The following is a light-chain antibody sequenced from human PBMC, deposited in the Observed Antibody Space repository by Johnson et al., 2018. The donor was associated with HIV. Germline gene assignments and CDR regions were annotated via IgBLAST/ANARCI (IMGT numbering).Light chain of an antibody. Sequence: QSVLTQPPSVSAAPGQEVTISCSGSSSNIGNTYVSWYQQLPGTAPKLLIYENSKRPSGIPDRFSGSQSGTSATLGITGLQTGDEADYYCGAWDSSLTTYVSGTGTPVTVL. J-gene: IGLJ1*01. CDR2: ENS. CDR1: SSNIGNTY. V-gene: IGLV1-51*02. CDR3: GAWDSSLTTYV.